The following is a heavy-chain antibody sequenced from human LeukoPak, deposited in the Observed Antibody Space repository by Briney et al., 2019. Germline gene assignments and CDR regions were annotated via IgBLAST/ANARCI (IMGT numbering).Heavy chain of an antibody. CDR3: ARVGSSNPYYHYYYYMDV. J-gene: IGHJ6*03. V-gene: IGHV1-2*07. CDR2: INPNSGGT. D-gene: IGHD4-11*01. Sequence: GASVKVSCTASGYTFTGYYMHWVRQAPGQGLEWMGWINPNSGGTNYAHKFQGRVTMTRDTSISTAYMELSRLRSDDTAVYYCARVGSSNPYYHYYYYMDVWGKGTTVTVSS. CDR1: GYTFTGYY.